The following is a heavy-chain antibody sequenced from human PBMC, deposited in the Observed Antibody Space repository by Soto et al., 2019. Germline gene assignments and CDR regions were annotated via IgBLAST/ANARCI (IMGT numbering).Heavy chain of an antibody. V-gene: IGHV3-48*02. CDR3: ARGLRTGYGSYYYGMDV. D-gene: IGHD1-1*01. CDR2: ISSSSSTI. CDR1: GFTFSSYS. Sequence: GRSLRLSCAASGFTFSSYSMNWVRQAPGKGRGWVSYISSSSSTIYYADSVKGRFTISRDNAKHALYLQMNSLRDEDTAVYYCARGLRTGYGSYYYGMDVWGQGTTVTVSS. J-gene: IGHJ6*02.